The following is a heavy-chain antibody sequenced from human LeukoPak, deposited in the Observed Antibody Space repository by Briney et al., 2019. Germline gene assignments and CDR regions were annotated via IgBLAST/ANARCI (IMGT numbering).Heavy chain of an antibody. Sequence: PGGSLRLSCAASGLTFSNTNMNWVRQAPGKGLKWVSFISASSNYIYYADSVKDRFTISRDNAQNSLYLQMNSLRAEDTAVYFCARVVNGYVDYWGQGTLVTVSS. J-gene: IGHJ4*02. CDR3: ARVVNGYVDY. D-gene: IGHD2-8*01. CDR1: GLTFSNTN. CDR2: ISASSNYI. V-gene: IGHV3-21*06.